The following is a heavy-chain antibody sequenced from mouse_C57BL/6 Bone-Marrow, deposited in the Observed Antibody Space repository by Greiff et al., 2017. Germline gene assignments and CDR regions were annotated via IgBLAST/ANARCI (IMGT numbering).Heavy chain of an antibody. D-gene: IGHD1-1*01. J-gene: IGHJ3*01. CDR1: GYTFTSYW. V-gene: IGHV1-59*01. Sequence: VQLQQPGAELVRPGTSVKLSCKASGYTFTSYWMHWVKQRPGQGLEWIGLIDPSDSYTNYNQKFKGKATLTVDTSSSTAYMQLSSLTSEDSAVYYCAREDYSCPFAYWDRGNLVTVSA. CDR2: IDPSDSYT. CDR3: AREDYSCPFAY.